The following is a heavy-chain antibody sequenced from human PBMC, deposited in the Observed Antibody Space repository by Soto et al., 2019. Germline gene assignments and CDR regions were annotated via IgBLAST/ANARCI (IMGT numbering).Heavy chain of an antibody. V-gene: IGHV1-46*01. CDR1: GYTFTSYY. J-gene: IGHJ4*02. CDR3: ARERKSGGSNWNYVIGY. D-gene: IGHD1-7*01. CDR2: INPSGGST. Sequence: QVQLVQSGAEVKKPGASVKVSCKASGYTFTSYYMHWVRQAPGQGLEWMGIINPSGGSTSYAQKFQGRVTMTRDTSTSTVYMELSSLRSEDTAVYYCARERKSGGSNWNYVIGYWGQGTLVTVSS.